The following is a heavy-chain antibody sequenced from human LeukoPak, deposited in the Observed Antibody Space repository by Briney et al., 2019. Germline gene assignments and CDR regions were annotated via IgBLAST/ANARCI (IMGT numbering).Heavy chain of an antibody. CDR2: SGASGTTI. J-gene: IGHJ6*03. Sequence: GGSLRLSCAASGFTFSSYEMIWVRQAPGKGLEWVSYSGASGTTIYYADSVRGRFTISRDNAKNSLSLQMNSLRVEDTAVYYCAREVEHYGSETSEYMDVWGKGTTVTVSS. CDR3: AREVEHYGSETSEYMDV. D-gene: IGHD3-10*01. CDR1: GFTFSSYE. V-gene: IGHV3-48*03.